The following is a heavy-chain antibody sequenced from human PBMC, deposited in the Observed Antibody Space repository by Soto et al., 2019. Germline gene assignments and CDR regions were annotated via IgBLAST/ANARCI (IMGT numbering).Heavy chain of an antibody. J-gene: IGHJ5*02. CDR2: TYFRSKWYN. D-gene: IGHD5-12*01. CDR1: GDSVSSNNTS. V-gene: IGHV6-1*01. Sequence: PSQTLSLTCAISGDSVSSNNTSWDWIRQSPSRGLEWLGRTYFRSKWYNDYAVSVKSRITINPDTSKNQFSLQLNSVTPEDTAVYYCAKGDNLGPKTGYAFDPWGQGIMVTVSS. CDR3: AKGDNLGPKTGYAFDP.